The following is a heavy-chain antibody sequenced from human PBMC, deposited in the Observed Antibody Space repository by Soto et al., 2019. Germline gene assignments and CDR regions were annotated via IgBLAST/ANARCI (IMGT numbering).Heavy chain of an antibody. Sequence: QVQLQESGPGLVKPSETLSLTCTVSGGSISSYYWSWIRQPPGKGLEWIGYIYYSGSTNYNPSLKRRVTISVDTSKNQFSLKLSSVTAADTAVYYCARGYCSSTSCYSSPFDYWGQGTLVTVSS. CDR2: IYYSGST. J-gene: IGHJ4*02. CDR1: GGSISSYY. CDR3: ARGYCSSTSCYSSPFDY. V-gene: IGHV4-59*01. D-gene: IGHD2-2*01.